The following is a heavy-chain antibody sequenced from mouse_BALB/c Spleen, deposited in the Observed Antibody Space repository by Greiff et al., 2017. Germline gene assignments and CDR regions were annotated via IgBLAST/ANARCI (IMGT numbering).Heavy chain of an antibody. Sequence: DVMLVESGGGLVKPGGSLKLSCAASGFTFSSYAMSWVRQTPEKRLEWVASISSGGSTYYPDSVKGRFTISRDNARNILYLQMSSLRSEDTAMYYCARERGDYYAMDYWGQGTSVTVSS. J-gene: IGHJ4*01. CDR3: ARERGDYYAMDY. CDR2: ISSGGST. CDR1: GFTFSSYA. V-gene: IGHV5-6-5*01.